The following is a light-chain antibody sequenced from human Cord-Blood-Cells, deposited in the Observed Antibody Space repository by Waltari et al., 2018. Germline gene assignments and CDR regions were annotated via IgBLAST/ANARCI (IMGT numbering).Light chain of an antibody. CDR3: CSYAGSSTV. J-gene: IGLJ1*01. V-gene: IGLV2-23*03. CDR1: SSDVGSYNL. CDR2: EGS. Sequence: QSALTQPASVHGSPGQAITISCTGTSSDVGSYNLVSWYQQHPGKAPKLMIYEGSKRPSGVSNRFSGSKSGNTASLTISGLQAEDEADYYCCSYAGSSTVFGTGTKVTVL.